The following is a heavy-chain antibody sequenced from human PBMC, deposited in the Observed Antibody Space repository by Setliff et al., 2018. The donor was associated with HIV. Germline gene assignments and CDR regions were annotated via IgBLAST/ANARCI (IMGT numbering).Heavy chain of an antibody. CDR2: IIPFIDAT. J-gene: IGHJ4*01. CDR1: GGTFRSYS. CDR3: ARNQGDASGWYAGDY. D-gene: IGHD6-19*01. V-gene: IGHV1-69*11. Sequence: GASVKVSCKASGGTFRSYSINWVRQAPGQGLEWMGTIIPFIDATHYAQSFQGRLTITADESSNTAYMELSSLRLHDTAVYYCARNQGDASGWYAGDYWGHGTLVTVSS.